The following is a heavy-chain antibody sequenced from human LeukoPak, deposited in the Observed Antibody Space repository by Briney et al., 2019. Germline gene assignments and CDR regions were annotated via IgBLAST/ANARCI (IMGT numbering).Heavy chain of an antibody. D-gene: IGHD3-16*01. CDR1: GFTFDDYG. V-gene: IGHV3-21*01. J-gene: IGHJ4*02. CDR2: ISSSSTYI. Sequence: PGGSLRLSCAASGFTFDDYGMSWVRQAPGKGLEWVSSISSSSTYIYYADSVKGRFTISRDNAKNSLYLQMNSLRAEDTAVYYCARALRTFGNWGQGTLVTVSS. CDR3: ARALRTFGN.